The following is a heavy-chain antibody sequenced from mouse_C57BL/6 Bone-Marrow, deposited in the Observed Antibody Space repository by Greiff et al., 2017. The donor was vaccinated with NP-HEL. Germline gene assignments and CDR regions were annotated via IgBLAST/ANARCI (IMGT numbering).Heavy chain of an antibody. V-gene: IGHV1-80*01. CDR1: GYAFSSYW. CDR3: ARDSLYDGYWIYAMDY. CDR2: IYPGDGDT. J-gene: IGHJ4*01. D-gene: IGHD2-3*01. Sequence: QVQLQQSGAELVKPGASVKISCKASGYAFSSYWMNWVKQRPGKGLEWIGQIYPGDGDTNYNGKFKGKATLTADKSSSTAYMQLSSLTSEDSAVYFCARDSLYDGYWIYAMDYWGQGTSVTVSS.